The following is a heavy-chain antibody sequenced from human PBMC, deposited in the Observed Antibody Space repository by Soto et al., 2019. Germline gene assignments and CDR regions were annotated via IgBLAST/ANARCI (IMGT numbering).Heavy chain of an antibody. CDR3: ARGRPRSYYYYYYGMDV. CDR2: INSDGSST. V-gene: IGHV3-74*01. CDR1: GFNFSSYG. J-gene: IGHJ6*02. Sequence: GGSLRLSCAASGFNFSSYGMHWVRQAPGKGLVWVSRINSDGSSTSYADSVKGRFTTSRDNAKNTLYLQMNSLRAEDTAVYYCARGRPRSYYYYYYGMDVWGQGTTVTVSS.